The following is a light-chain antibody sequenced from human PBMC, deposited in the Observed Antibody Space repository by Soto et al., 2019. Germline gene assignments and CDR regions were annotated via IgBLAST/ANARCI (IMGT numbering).Light chain of an antibody. CDR2: ATS. V-gene: IGKV3-20*01. CDR1: QPVDTNY. CDR3: QQFTDSPPEYT. Sequence: VLTQSPGTLSLSPGETATLSCRASQPVDTNYFSWFQQKPGQPPRVLIFATSSRATGTPRRFTGSGSGTDFTLTISRLEPEDFALYFCQQFTDSPPEYTFGLGTKLEI. J-gene: IGKJ2*01.